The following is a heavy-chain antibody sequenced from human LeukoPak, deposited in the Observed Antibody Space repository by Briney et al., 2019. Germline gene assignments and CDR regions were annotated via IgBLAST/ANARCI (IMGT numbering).Heavy chain of an antibody. D-gene: IGHD3-22*01. CDR1: GYTFTSYG. V-gene: IGHV1-18*01. Sequence: ASVKVSCKASGYTFTSYGISWVRQAPGQGLEWMGWISAYNGNTNYAQKLQGRVTMTTDTSTDTAYMELSSLRSEDTAVYYCATYYYDSSGHTHTKYGMDVWGQGTTVTVSS. CDR2: ISAYNGNT. CDR3: ATYYYDSSGHTHTKYGMDV. J-gene: IGHJ6*02.